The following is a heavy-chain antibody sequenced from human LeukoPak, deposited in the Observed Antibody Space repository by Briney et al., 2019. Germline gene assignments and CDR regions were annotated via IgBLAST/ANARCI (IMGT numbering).Heavy chain of an antibody. J-gene: IGHJ5*02. CDR1: GFTFSNAW. CDR3: TTLSYAAAPT. Sequence: GGSLRLSCAASGFTFSNAWMSWVRQAPGKGLEWVSRVRSETDGGTTDYAAPVQGRFTISRDDSKNTLYVQMKSLETGGTAVYYCTTLSYAAAPTWGQGTMVTVSS. CDR2: VRSETDGGTT. V-gene: IGHV3-15*01. D-gene: IGHD2-2*01.